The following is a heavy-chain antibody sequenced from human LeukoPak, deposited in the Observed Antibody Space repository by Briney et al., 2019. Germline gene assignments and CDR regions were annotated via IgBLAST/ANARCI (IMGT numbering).Heavy chain of an antibody. Sequence: GGSLRLSCAASGFTFSNYGMSWVRQAPGKGLEWVSAITATSSSTHDADSVQGRFTISRDNSKNTLYLQMNSLRAEDTAVYYCARDDGGSSGWYPLSYWGQGTLVTVSS. D-gene: IGHD6-19*01. CDR2: ITATSSST. J-gene: IGHJ4*02. V-gene: IGHV3-23*01. CDR1: GFTFSNYG. CDR3: ARDDGGSSGWYPLSY.